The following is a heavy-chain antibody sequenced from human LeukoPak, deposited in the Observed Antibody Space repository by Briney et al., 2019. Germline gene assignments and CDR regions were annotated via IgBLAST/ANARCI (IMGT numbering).Heavy chain of an antibody. D-gene: IGHD6-13*01. CDR2: ISGSGGST. V-gene: IGHV3-23*01. Sequence: GGSLRLSCAASGFTFSSYAMSWVRQAPGKGLEWVSAISGSGGSTYYADSVKGRFTISRDNSKNTLFLQMSSLRDEDTAVYYCAKEGSGSSWFFGVDFDYWGQGTLVTVSS. CDR1: GFTFSSYA. CDR3: AKEGSGSSWFFGVDFDY. J-gene: IGHJ4*02.